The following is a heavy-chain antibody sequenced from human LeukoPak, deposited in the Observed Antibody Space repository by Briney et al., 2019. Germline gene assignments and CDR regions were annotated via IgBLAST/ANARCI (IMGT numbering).Heavy chain of an antibody. J-gene: IGHJ6*03. D-gene: IGHD5-18*01. CDR1: GGSFSAYY. CDR3: ARATGGGYRPGPYYNYYYMDV. Sequence: SETLSLTCAVYGGSFSAYYWTWIRQPPGKGLEWIGEIDHSGSTNYSPSLKSRVTTSVDTSKNQFSLKLTSVTAADTAVYYCARATGGGYRPGPYYNYYYMDVWGKGTTVTVSS. CDR2: IDHSGST. V-gene: IGHV4-34*01.